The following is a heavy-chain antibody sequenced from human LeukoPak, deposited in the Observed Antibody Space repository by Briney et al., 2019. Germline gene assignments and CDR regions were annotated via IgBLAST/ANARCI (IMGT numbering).Heavy chain of an antibody. CDR1: GGSMSSYY. CDR2: IYYSGST. Sequence: RPSETLSLTCTVSGGSMSSYYWSWIRQPPGKGLEWIGYIYYSGSTKYNPSLKGRVTISVDTSKNQFSLKLSSVTAADTAVYYCARGARAGYNLEPFDYWGQGTLVTVSS. D-gene: IGHD5-24*01. CDR3: ARGARAGYNLEPFDY. J-gene: IGHJ4*02. V-gene: IGHV4-59*08.